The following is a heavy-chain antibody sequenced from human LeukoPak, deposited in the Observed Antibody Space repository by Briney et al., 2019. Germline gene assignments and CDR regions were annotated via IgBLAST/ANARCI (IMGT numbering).Heavy chain of an antibody. CDR1: GFTFSSYS. D-gene: IGHD6-13*01. CDR3: ASLEQQLVLDWFDP. V-gene: IGHV3-48*01. Sequence: GGSLRLSCAASGFTFSSYSMNWVRQAPGKGLEWVSYISSSSSTIYYADSVKGRFTISRDKAKNSLYLQMNSLRAEDTAVYYCASLEQQLVLDWFDPWGQGTLVTVSS. J-gene: IGHJ5*02. CDR2: ISSSSSTI.